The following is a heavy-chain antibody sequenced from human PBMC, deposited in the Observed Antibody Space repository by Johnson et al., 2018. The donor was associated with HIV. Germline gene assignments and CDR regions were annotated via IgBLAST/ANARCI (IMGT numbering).Heavy chain of an antibody. V-gene: IGHV3-20*04. CDR1: GFTFDDYG. J-gene: IGHJ3*02. CDR2: INWNGGRT. D-gene: IGHD3-3*01. CDR3: ARVSRSGYYLVRVFAI. Sequence: EVLLLESGGGVVRPGGSLRLSCAAAGFTFDDYGMSWVRQAPGKGLEWGSGINWNGGRTGYVDSMKGRFTISRDNAKNSLYLHMNSLRAEDPALYYCARVSRSGYYLVRVFAIWGQGTMVTVSS.